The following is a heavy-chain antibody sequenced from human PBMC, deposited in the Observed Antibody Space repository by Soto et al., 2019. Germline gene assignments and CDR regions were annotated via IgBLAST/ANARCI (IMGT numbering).Heavy chain of an antibody. Sequence: GASVKVSCKVSGGTFSSYAISWVRQAPGQGLEWMGGIIPIFGTANYAQKFQGRVTITADKSTSTAYMELSSLRSEDTAVYYCARERSRVGYCSSTSCYTLWFDPWGQGTLVTVSS. CDR3: ARERSRVGYCSSTSCYTLWFDP. D-gene: IGHD2-2*02. V-gene: IGHV1-69*06. CDR1: GGTFSSYA. J-gene: IGHJ5*02. CDR2: IIPIFGTA.